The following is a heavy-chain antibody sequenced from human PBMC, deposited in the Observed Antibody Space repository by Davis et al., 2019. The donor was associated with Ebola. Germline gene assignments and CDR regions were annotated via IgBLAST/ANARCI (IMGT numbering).Heavy chain of an antibody. V-gene: IGHV1-3*01. Sequence: GGSLRLSCAASGFTFTSYAMHWVRQAPGQRLEWMGWINAGNGNTKYSQKFQGRVTITRDTSASTAYMELSSLRSEDTAVYYCARDNKYDFWSGYPDYWGQGTLVTVSS. CDR2: INAGNGNT. J-gene: IGHJ4*02. CDR3: ARDNKYDFWSGYPDY. CDR1: GFTFTSYA. D-gene: IGHD3-3*01.